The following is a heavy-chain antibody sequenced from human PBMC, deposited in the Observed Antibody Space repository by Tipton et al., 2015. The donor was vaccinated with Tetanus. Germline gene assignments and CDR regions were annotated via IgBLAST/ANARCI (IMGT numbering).Heavy chain of an antibody. CDR1: GYMFSSHY. Sequence: QLVQSGAEVKQPGESLKISCKGSGYMFSSHYMSWVRQAPGKGLEWVSVMYSGGDTYYVDSVKGRFSISRDNAKNTLYLQMNSLRVEDTAVYYCVRDGGSSGWLAYWGQGTLVTVSS. CDR2: MYSGGDT. CDR3: VRDGGSSGWLAY. V-gene: IGHV3-53*01. J-gene: IGHJ4*02. D-gene: IGHD6-19*01.